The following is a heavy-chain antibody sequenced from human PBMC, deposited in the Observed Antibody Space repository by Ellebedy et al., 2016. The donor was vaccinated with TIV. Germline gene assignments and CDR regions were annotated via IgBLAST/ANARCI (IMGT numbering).Heavy chain of an antibody. V-gene: IGHV1-18*01. D-gene: IGHD2-15*01. CDR2: ISTYNGYR. J-gene: IGHJ4*02. Sequence: AASVKVSCKASGYTFINYAITWVRQAPGQGLEWMGWISTYNGYRNYAQKFQGRASMTIETSANTAYMALRNLRSDDTAVYYCARGYCSGGSCYSGGDYWGQGTLITVSS. CDR3: ARGYCSGGSCYSGGDY. CDR1: GYTFINYA.